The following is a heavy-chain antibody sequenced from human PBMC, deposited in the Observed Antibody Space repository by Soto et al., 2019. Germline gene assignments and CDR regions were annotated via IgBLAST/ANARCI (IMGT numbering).Heavy chain of an antibody. J-gene: IGHJ6*02. D-gene: IGHD6-6*01. CDR3: AKAPGDIAARRHHSYSCGMDV. V-gene: IGHV3-9*01. Sequence: EVQLVESGGGLVQPGRSLRLSCAASGFIFDEYAMHWVRQAPGKGLEWVSGISWNSGTIGYADSVKGLFSISRDNAKNSLYLQMNSLSVEDTAVYYCAKAPGDIAARRHHSYSCGMDVWGQGTTVTVSS. CDR1: GFIFDEYA. CDR2: ISWNSGTI.